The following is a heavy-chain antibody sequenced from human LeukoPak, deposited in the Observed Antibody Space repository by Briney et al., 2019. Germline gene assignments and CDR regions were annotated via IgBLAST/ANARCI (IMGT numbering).Heavy chain of an antibody. D-gene: IGHD1-26*01. CDR1: GVSVGSAGYY. Sequence: SETLSLTCIVSGVSVGSAGYYWTWIRHPPGKGLEWIGYMYYTANSHYNPFLKSRVTMSLDPSHNEFSLRLTSVTAADTAVYYCARSQSQSGSYRYYFAYWGQGILVTVSS. CDR2: MYYTANS. V-gene: IGHV4-61*08. CDR3: ARSQSQSGSYRYYFAY. J-gene: IGHJ4*02.